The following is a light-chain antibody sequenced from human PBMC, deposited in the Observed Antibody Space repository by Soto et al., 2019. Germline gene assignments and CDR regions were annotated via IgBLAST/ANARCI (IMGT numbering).Light chain of an antibody. CDR3: QQCYTHWT. V-gene: IGKV1-5*03. J-gene: IGKJ1*01. Sequence: DIEMTQSPSTLSASVGDRVTITCRASQSISRRSAWYQQRPGKSPKLLIYRASTLESGVPSSLSGSASGTEFPLTISRMPPDDSATYYCQQCYTHWTFGQGTKVDIK. CDR1: QSISRR. CDR2: RAS.